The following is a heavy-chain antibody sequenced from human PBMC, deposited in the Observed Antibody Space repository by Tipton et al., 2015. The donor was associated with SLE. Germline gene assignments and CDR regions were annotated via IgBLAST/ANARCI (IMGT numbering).Heavy chain of an antibody. Sequence: TLSLTCAVSGGSISSGGYSWSRIRQPPGKGLEWIGYIYHSGSTYYNPSLKSRVTISVDRSKNQFSLKLSSVTAADTAVYYCARDSSGLGDYFDYWGQGTLVTVSS. J-gene: IGHJ4*02. CDR3: ARDSSGLGDYFDY. D-gene: IGHD3-22*01. CDR1: GGSISSGGYS. V-gene: IGHV4-30-2*01. CDR2: IYHSGST.